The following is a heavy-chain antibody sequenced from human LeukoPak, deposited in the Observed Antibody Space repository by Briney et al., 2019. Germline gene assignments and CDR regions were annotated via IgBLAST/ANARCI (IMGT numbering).Heavy chain of an antibody. Sequence: GGSLRLSCAASGFTFSNAWMYWVRQAPGKGLECVGRIKNKADGGTTDYAAPVKDRFSIPRDDSENTLFLQMNGLKTEDTAMYYCTTADLRNNSWGQGTLVTVSS. J-gene: IGHJ4*02. V-gene: IGHV3-15*01. D-gene: IGHD1-14*01. CDR3: TTADLRNNS. CDR2: IKNKADGGTT. CDR1: GFTFSNAW.